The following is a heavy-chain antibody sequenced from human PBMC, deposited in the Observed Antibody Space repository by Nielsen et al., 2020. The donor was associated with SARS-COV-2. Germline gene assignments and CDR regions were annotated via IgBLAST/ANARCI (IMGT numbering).Heavy chain of an antibody. CDR1: GFTFSSYA. V-gene: IGHV3-11*03. Sequence: GGSLRLSCAASGFTFSSYAMSWIRQAPGKGLEWVSYISSSSSYTNYADSVKGRFTISRDNAKNSLYLQMNSLRAEDTAVYYCASGSYYWFDPWGQGTLVTVSS. CDR2: ISSSSSYT. D-gene: IGHD1-26*01. CDR3: ASGSYYWFDP. J-gene: IGHJ5*02.